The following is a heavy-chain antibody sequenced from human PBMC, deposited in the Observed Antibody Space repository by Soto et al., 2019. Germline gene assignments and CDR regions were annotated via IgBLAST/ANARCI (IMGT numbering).Heavy chain of an antibody. Sequence: EVQLLESGGGLVQPGGSLRLSCAASGFTFSSYAITWVRQAPGKGLEWVSGISGGDGGTYYADSVKGRFTISRDNSKNTLYLQMNSLRAEDTAVYYCAKGVEAAYYYGSSGYYGFDYWGQGTLVTVSS. CDR2: ISGGDGGT. V-gene: IGHV3-23*01. CDR1: GFTFSSYA. J-gene: IGHJ4*02. CDR3: AKGVEAAYYYGSSGYYGFDY. D-gene: IGHD3-22*01.